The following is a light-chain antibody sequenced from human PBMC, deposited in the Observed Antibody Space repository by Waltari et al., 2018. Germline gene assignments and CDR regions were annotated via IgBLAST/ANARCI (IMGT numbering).Light chain of an antibody. CDR2: AAS. Sequence: DFQLTQSPSSLSACVGDIVTITCRASQRISTYLNWYQQKPGKAPNLLIYAASSLQSGVPSRFSGSGSGTDFTLTISSLQPEDFATYYCQQSYSPLTFGGGTKVEIK. CDR3: QQSYSPLT. V-gene: IGKV1-39*01. J-gene: IGKJ4*01. CDR1: QRISTY.